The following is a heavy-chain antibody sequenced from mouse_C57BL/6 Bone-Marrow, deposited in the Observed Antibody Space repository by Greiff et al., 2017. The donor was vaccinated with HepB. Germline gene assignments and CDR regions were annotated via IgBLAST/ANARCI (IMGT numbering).Heavy chain of an antibody. J-gene: IGHJ1*03. V-gene: IGHV1-50*01. Sequence: QVQLQQPGAELVKPGASVKLSCKASGYTFTSYWMQWVKQRPGQGLEWIGEIDPSDSYTNYNQKFKGKATLTVDTSSSTAYMQLSSLTSEDSAVYYGARGCSSHWYFDVWGTGTTVTVSS. CDR1: GYTFTSYW. CDR3: ARGCSSHWYFDV. D-gene: IGHD1-1*01. CDR2: IDPSDSYT.